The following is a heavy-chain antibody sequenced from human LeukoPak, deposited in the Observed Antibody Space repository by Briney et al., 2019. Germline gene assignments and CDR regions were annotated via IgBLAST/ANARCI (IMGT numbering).Heavy chain of an antibody. CDR1: GFTFSAYW. V-gene: IGHV3-74*01. CDR3: ARDIGYCSGGSCYRSDY. J-gene: IGHJ4*02. Sequence: PGGSLRLSCAASGFTFSAYWMHWVRQAPGKGLVWVSRINTDGTSTSYADSVKGRFTISRDNAKNTLYLQVNSLRAEDMAVYYCARDIGYCSGGSCYRSDYWGQGTLVTVSS. CDR2: INTDGTST. D-gene: IGHD2-15*01.